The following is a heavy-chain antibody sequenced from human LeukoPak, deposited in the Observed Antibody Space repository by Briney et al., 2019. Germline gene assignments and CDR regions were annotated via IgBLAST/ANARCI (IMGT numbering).Heavy chain of an antibody. CDR3: AKGRQWLTFGY. CDR2: ISGSGGST. V-gene: IGHV3-23*01. D-gene: IGHD6-19*01. J-gene: IGHJ4*02. CDR1: GFTFSSYA. Sequence: PGGSLRLSCAASGFTFSSYAMSWVRQAPGKGLEWVSAISGSGGSTYYADSVKGRVTISRENSKNTLYLQMNSLRAEDTAVYYCAKGRQWLTFGYWGQGTLVTVSS.